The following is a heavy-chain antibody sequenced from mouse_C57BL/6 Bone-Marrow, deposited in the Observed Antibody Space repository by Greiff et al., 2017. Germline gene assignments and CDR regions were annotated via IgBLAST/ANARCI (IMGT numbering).Heavy chain of an antibody. D-gene: IGHD1-2*01. CDR3: ARMNYGGDFDY. V-gene: IGHV5-17*01. CDR1: GFTFSDYG. J-gene: IGHJ2*01. Sequence: EVKLMESGGGLVKPGGSLKLSCAASGFTFSDYGMHWVRQAPEKGLEWVAYISSGSSTIYYADTVNGRFTISRDNAKNTLFLQMTSLRSEDTAMYYGARMNYGGDFDYWGQGTTLTVAS. CDR2: ISSGSSTI.